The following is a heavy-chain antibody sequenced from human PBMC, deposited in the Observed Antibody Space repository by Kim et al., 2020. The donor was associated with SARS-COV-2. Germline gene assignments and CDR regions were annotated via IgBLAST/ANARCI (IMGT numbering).Heavy chain of an antibody. CDR2: IRSKANSYAT. Sequence: GGSLRLSCAASGFTFSDSAMYWVRQASGKGLEWVGRIRSKANSYATAYAASVKGRSTISRDDSKNTAYLQMNSLKTEDTAIYYCTRVPPYSNSWWDAFDIWGQGTMVTVSS. V-gene: IGHV3-73*01. D-gene: IGHD6-13*01. CDR1: GFTFSDSA. J-gene: IGHJ3*02. CDR3: TRVPPYSNSWWDAFDI.